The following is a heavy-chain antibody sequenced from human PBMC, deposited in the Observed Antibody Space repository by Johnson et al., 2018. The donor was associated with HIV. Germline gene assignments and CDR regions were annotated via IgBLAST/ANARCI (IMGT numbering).Heavy chain of an antibody. Sequence: QVQLVESEGGVVQPGRSLRLSCAASGFTFSSYAMHWVRQAPGKGLEWVAVISYGGGKKYYGDSVEGRFTISKDIFKNTLYLQMDSLRPEDTAVYYCARGRKDIEAADGLDNDAFDMWGQGTLVTVSS. CDR2: ISYGGGKK. J-gene: IGHJ3*02. V-gene: IGHV3-30*04. D-gene: IGHD5-12*01. CDR3: ARGRKDIEAADGLDNDAFDM. CDR1: GFTFSSYA.